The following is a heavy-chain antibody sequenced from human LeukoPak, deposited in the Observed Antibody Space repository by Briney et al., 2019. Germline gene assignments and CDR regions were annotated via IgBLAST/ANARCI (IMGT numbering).Heavy chain of an antibody. D-gene: IGHD6-19*01. V-gene: IGHV4-59*01. Sequence: SETLSLTCILSGGSISSYYWSWVRQPPGKGRGWIGYIYYSVRTNYNPSLTRRASISLDTSKNQFSLKLSSQTAAATALCYFSGDFPRRRAVAGPDDAFDIWGQGTMVTVSS. CDR2: IYYSVRT. CDR3: SGDFPRRRAVAGPDDAFDI. J-gene: IGHJ3*02. CDR1: GGSISSYY.